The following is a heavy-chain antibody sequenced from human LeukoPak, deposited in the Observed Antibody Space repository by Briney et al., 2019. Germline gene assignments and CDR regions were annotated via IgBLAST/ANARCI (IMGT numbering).Heavy chain of an antibody. CDR1: GFTFRDYA. Sequence: GGSLRLSCAASGFTFRDYAMTWVRQAPGKGPEWVSTFSAGGNRTYYADSVKGRFIITRDNSKNTLYLQMNSLRAEDTAVYYCAKVLSRIYIYGPFDYWGQGSLVTVSS. V-gene: IGHV3-23*01. J-gene: IGHJ4*02. CDR3: AKVLSRIYIYGPFDY. D-gene: IGHD2-15*01. CDR2: FSAGGNRT.